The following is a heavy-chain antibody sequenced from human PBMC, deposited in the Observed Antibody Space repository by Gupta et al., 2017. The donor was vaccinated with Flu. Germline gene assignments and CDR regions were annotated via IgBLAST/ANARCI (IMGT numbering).Heavy chain of an antibody. Sequence: FTSYGISWVRQAPGQGLEWMGWISAYNGNTNYAQKLQGRVTMTTDTSTSTAYMELRSLRSDDTAVYYCAKLELRSSSIDYWGQGTLVTVSS. CDR3: AKLELRSSSIDY. J-gene: IGHJ4*02. CDR2: ISAYNGNT. V-gene: IGHV1-18*01. CDR1: FTSYG. D-gene: IGHD1-7*01.